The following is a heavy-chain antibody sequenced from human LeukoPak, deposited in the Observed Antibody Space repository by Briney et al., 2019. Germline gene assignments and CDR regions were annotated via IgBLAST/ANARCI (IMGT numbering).Heavy chain of an antibody. V-gene: IGHV3-21*01. J-gene: IGHJ4*02. CDR1: GFTFSSYS. CDR3: ASDYYDSGGYYSGY. Sequence: GGSLRLSCAASGFTFSSYSMNWVRQAPGKGLEWVSSVSSSSSYIYYADSVKGRFTISRDNAKNSLYPQMNSLRAEDTAVYYCASDYYDSGGYYSGYWGQGTLVTVSS. D-gene: IGHD3-22*01. CDR2: VSSSSSYI.